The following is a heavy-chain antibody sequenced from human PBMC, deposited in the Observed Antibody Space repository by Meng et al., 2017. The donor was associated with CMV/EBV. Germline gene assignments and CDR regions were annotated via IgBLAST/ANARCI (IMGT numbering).Heavy chain of an antibody. CDR3: ARGAGMGSGWYWDDY. J-gene: IGHJ4*02. V-gene: IGHV1-2*02. Sequence: SVKVSCKASGYTFTGYYMHWVRQAPGQGLEWMGWINPNSGGTNYAQKFQGRVTMTRDTSISTAYMELSRLRSDDTAVYYCARGAGMGSGWYWDDYWGQGTLVTVSS. CDR1: GYTFTGYY. CDR2: INPNSGGT. D-gene: IGHD6-19*01.